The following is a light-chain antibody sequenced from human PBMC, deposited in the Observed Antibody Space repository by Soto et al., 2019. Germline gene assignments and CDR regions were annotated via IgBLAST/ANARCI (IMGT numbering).Light chain of an antibody. V-gene: IGKV3-15*01. J-gene: IGKJ2*01. CDR1: QSVSSN. CDR3: QQYNSWPPLYT. Sequence: EIVMTQSPATLSVSPGERATLSCRASQSVSSNLAWYQQKPGQAPRLLIYGASTRATGIPARFSGSGSGTVFTLTISSLQYEDFAVYYCQQYNSWPPLYTFGQGTKLEIK. CDR2: GAS.